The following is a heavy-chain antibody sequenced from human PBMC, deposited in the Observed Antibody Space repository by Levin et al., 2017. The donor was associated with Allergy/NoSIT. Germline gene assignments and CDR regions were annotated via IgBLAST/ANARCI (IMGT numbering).Heavy chain of an antibody. CDR2: TRNKANSYTT. CDR1: GFTFSDHY. V-gene: IGHV3-72*01. J-gene: IGHJ4*02. D-gene: IGHD4-23*01. Sequence: GESLKISCAASGFTFSDHYMDWVRQAPGKGLEWVGRTRNKANSYTTEYAASVKGRFTISRDESKNSLYLQMNSLKTEDTAVYYCARGPAIPGNFQELDYWGQGTLVTVSS. CDR3: ARGPAIPGNFQELDY.